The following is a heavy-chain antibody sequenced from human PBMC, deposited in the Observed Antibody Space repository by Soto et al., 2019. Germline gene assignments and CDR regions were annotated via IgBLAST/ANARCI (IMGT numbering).Heavy chain of an antibody. CDR3: LRDRPSAAPVFDL. CDR2: ISTSNGHT. Sequence: QVQLIQSGAEVKRPGASLKVSCRASGYAFNTYGVSWVRQAPGQGLEWVGWISTSNGHTNFAQNFQGRVTLTTYTSTSTDYMELRSLTSDDTAVYYCLRDRPSAAPVFDLWGQGTLVTVSS. CDR1: GYAFNTYG. J-gene: IGHJ4*02. V-gene: IGHV1-18*01.